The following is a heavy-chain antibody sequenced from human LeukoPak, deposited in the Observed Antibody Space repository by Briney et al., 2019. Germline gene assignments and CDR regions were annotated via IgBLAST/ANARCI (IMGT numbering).Heavy chain of an antibody. Sequence: GGSLRLSCAGSGLTLSSYYMHWVRQAPDKGLEWVAVMSYDETTANYAGSVQGRFTVSRDNSKNTLFLQINSLRAEDMAMYFCTRGGGANYYGDYFDYWSQGTLVTVSS. D-gene: IGHD1-26*01. CDR3: TRGGGANYYGDYFDY. CDR1: GLTLSSYY. V-gene: IGHV3-30*14. J-gene: IGHJ4*02. CDR2: MSYDETTA.